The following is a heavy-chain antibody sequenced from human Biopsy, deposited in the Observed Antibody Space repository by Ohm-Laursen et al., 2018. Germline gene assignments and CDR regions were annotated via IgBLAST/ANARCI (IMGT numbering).Heavy chain of an antibody. CDR1: GDSISSGGNY. J-gene: IGHJ4*02. CDR2: IYHTGST. D-gene: IGHD5-12*01. Sequence: SQTLSLTCTVPGDSISSGGNYWSWIRQFPGKGLEWIAYIYHTGSTYYNPSLKSRLSIAIDTSKNQFSVSLRSVTAADTAVYYCARADMVTTIVDYWGQGTLVTVSS. V-gene: IGHV4-31*03. CDR3: ARADMVTTIVDY.